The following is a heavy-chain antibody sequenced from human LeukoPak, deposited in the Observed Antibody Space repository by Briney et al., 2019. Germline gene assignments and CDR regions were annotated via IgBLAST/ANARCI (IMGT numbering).Heavy chain of an antibody. CDR2: IKQDGSGE. D-gene: IGHD6-19*01. V-gene: IGHV3-7*01. CDR1: GFTFSSYW. J-gene: IGHJ4*02. Sequence: PGGSLRLSCVASGFTFSSYWMSWVRQAPGKGLEWVAKIKQDGSGEYYLDYVKGRFTISRDNAKNSLYLQMNSLRAEDTAVYFWTTGYSSGWYNEGNYWGQGTLVTVSS. CDR3: TTGYSSGWYNEGNY.